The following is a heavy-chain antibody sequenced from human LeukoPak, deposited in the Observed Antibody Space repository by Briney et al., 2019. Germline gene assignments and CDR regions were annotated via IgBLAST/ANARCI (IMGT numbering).Heavy chain of an antibody. J-gene: IGHJ5*02. CDR1: GGSLSGYY. CDR2: INHGGST. D-gene: IGHD6-19*01. CDR3: ARGMAVAGRGNWFDP. V-gene: IGHV4-34*01. Sequence: SETLSLTCAVYGGSLSGYYWSWIRQPPGKGLEWIGEINHGGSTNYNPSPKSRVTISVDTSKNQFSLKLTSVTAADTAVYYCARGMAVAGRGNWFDPWGQGTLVTVSS.